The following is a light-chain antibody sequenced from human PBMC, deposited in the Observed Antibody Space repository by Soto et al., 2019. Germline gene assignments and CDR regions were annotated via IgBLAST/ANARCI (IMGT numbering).Light chain of an antibody. Sequence: EVVMTQSPATLSVSPGETATLSCRASHSISSNLAWYQQKPGQAPRLLIYGASTRATGVPARFRGSGSGTEFTLAICGLQSEDYAVYSCQQYNSWPPFTFGQGTKVEIK. CDR1: HSISSN. CDR2: GAS. CDR3: QQYNSWPPFT. J-gene: IGKJ2*01. V-gene: IGKV3-15*01.